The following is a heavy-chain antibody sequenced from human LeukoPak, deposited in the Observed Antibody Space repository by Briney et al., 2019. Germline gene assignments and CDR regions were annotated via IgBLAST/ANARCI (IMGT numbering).Heavy chain of an antibody. CDR1: GGSISSGSYY. Sequence: PSETLSLTCTVSGGSISSGSYYWSWIRQPAGKGLEWIGRIYTSGSTNYNPSLKSRVTISVDTSKNQFSLKLSSVTAADTAVYYCAREFVAVAGSPYYYYYMDVWGKGTTVTISS. CDR2: IYTSGST. V-gene: IGHV4-61*02. D-gene: IGHD6-19*01. CDR3: AREFVAVAGSPYYYYYMDV. J-gene: IGHJ6*03.